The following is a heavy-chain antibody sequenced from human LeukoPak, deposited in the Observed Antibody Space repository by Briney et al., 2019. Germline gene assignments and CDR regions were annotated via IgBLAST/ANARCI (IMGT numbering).Heavy chain of an antibody. J-gene: IGHJ4*02. CDR2: INQNGGVK. Sequence: GGSLRLSCAASRFTFSSYWMSWVRQAPGKGLEWVATINQNGGVKYYVDSVKGRFTISRDNAKTSLFLQMNSLRIDDTAMYYCTRTVNSASDFWGQGILVTVSS. CDR3: TRTVNSASDF. V-gene: IGHV3-7*03. D-gene: IGHD4-23*01. CDR1: RFTFSSYW.